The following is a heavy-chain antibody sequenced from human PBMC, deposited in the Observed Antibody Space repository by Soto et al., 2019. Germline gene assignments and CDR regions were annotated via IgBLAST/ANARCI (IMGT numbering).Heavy chain of an antibody. CDR1: GASISSSSYY. CDR2: IYYSGSI. Sequence: SESLSLTCTVSGASISSSSYYWGWIRQPPGKGLEWIGSIYYSGSINYNPSLKSRVTISIDRSKNQFSLKLSSVTAADTAVYYCARVPDYWGQGILVTVSS. J-gene: IGHJ4*02. V-gene: IGHV4-39*07. CDR3: ARVPDY. D-gene: IGHD2-2*01.